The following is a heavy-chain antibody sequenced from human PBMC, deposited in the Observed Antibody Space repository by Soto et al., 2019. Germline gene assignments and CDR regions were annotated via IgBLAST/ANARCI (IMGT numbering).Heavy chain of an antibody. CDR2: IIPVFGTA. CDR3: ARGDATKIVVTTYYAMDV. D-gene: IGHD4-17*01. J-gene: IGHJ6*01. CDR1: GGSLSNYG. Sequence: QVQLVQSGAEVKKPVSSVKVSCKAYGGSLSNYGISWVRQAPGQGLEWMGGIIPVFGTANYAQKFQGRVTITADESTIIVYMDVTSLRSDDTAVYYCARGDATKIVVTTYYAMDVW. V-gene: IGHV1-69*12.